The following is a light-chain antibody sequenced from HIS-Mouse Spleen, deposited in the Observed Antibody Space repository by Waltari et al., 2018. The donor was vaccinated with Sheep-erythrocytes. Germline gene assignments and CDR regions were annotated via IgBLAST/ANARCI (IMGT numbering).Light chain of an antibody. Sequence: QSALTPPRSVSGSPGQSVTISCHGTSRDVGGYNYVPWYQQHPGKAPKLMIYDVSKRPSGVPDRFSGSKSGNTASLTISGLQAEDEADYYCCSYAGSYNHVFATGTKVTVL. V-gene: IGLV2-11*01. CDR2: DVS. J-gene: IGLJ1*01. CDR1: SRDVGGYNY. CDR3: CSYAGSYNHV.